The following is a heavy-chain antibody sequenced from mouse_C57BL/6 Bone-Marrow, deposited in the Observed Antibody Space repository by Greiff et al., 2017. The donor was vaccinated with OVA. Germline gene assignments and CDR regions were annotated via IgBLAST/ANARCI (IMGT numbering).Heavy chain of an antibody. J-gene: IGHJ1*03. V-gene: IGHV14-2*01. Sequence: VQLQQSGAELVKPGASVKLSCTASGFNIKDYYMHWVKQRTEQGLEWIGRIDPEDGETKYAPKLQGKATITADTSSNTAYLQLSSLTSEDTAVYYCARSTTTVVANWYFDVWGTGTTVTVSS. CDR2: IDPEDGET. CDR1: GFNIKDYY. CDR3: ARSTTTVVANWYFDV. D-gene: IGHD1-1*01.